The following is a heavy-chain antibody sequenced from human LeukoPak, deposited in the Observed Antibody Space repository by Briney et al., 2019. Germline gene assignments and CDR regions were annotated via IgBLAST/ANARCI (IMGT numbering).Heavy chain of an antibody. Sequence: PGGSLRLSCEASGFTFSTYAMHWVRQAPGKGLEWVAFIRYDGSNKYYADSVKGRFTISRDNSKNTLYLQMNSLRAEDTAVYYCAKAAQYYYYYMDVWGKGTTVTVSS. CDR2: IRYDGSNK. J-gene: IGHJ6*03. CDR3: AKAAQYYYYYMDV. V-gene: IGHV3-30*02. CDR1: GFTFSTYA.